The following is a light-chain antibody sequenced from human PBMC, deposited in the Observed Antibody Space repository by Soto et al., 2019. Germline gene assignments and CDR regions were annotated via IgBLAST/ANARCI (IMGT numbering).Light chain of an antibody. Sequence: QPALTQPPSGSGSPGQSGTISCTGTSSDVGAYNYVSWYQQLPGKAPKLIIYEVSKRPSGVPDRFSGSKSGNTASLTVSGLQAEDEADYYCTSYAGTYSFFYVFGTGTKVTVL. CDR1: SSDVGAYNY. CDR2: EVS. V-gene: IGLV2-8*01. CDR3: TSYAGTYSFFYV. J-gene: IGLJ1*01.